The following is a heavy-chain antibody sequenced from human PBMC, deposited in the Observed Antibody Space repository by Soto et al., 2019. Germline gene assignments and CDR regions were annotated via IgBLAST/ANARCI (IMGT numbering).Heavy chain of an antibody. CDR1: GGSISSSSYY. CDR3: ASAPMMTTLDYYFDY. D-gene: IGHD4-4*01. Sequence: SAPLSLTCTVSGGSISSSSYYWGWIRQPPGKGLEWIGSIYYSGSTYYNPSLKSRVTISVATSKNQFSLKLSSVSAADTAVYYCASAPMMTTLDYYFDYWVQGTLVTVSS. V-gene: IGHV4-39*01. CDR2: IYYSGST. J-gene: IGHJ4*02.